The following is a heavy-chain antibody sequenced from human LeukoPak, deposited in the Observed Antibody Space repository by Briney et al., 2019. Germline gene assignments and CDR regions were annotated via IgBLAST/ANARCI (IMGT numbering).Heavy chain of an antibody. V-gene: IGHV3-15*01. CDR2: IKSKGGGGTR. D-gene: IGHD3-22*01. CDR1: GFTFNNAW. J-gene: IGHJ4*02. Sequence: KAGGSLRLSCEASGFTFNNAWMGWVRQAPGKGLEWVGRIKSKGGGGTRDYGAPVEGRFTISRDDSKNTLYLQMNSLKTEDTGVYYCTTEPLDSSGYYVFDNWGQGTLVTVSS. CDR3: TTEPLDSSGYYVFDN.